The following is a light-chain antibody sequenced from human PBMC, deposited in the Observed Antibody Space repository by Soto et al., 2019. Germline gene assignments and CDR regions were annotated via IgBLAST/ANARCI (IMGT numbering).Light chain of an antibody. CDR2: DAS. Sequence: EIVLTQSPATLSLSPGEGATLSCRASQSVSSYLAWYQQKPGQAPRLLIYDASNRATGIPARFSGSGSGTDFTLTISSLEPEDFAIYYCQQRSNWPRTFGQGTKVAIK. CDR3: QQRSNWPRT. J-gene: IGKJ1*01. CDR1: QSVSSY. V-gene: IGKV3-11*01.